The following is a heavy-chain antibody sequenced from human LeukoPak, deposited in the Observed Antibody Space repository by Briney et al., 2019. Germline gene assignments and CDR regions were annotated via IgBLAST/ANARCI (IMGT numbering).Heavy chain of an antibody. V-gene: IGHV3-53*05. Sequence: GGSLRLSCAASGFTVSSNYMSWVRQAPGKGLEWVSVIYSGGSTYYADSVKGRFTISRDNSKNTLYLRMNSLRAEDTAVYYCARVDIVVVPAAKNPYYYYYGMDVWGQGTTVTVSS. CDR3: ARVDIVVVPAAKNPYYYYYGMDV. CDR2: IYSGGST. CDR1: GFTVSSNY. D-gene: IGHD2-2*01. J-gene: IGHJ6*02.